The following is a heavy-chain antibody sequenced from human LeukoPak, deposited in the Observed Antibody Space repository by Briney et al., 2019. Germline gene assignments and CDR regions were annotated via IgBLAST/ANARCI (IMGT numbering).Heavy chain of an antibody. D-gene: IGHD3-3*02. CDR2: INHSAST. J-gene: IGHJ6*03. CDR1: GGSFSGYY. CDR3: AGFSIFGVVTYYYYMDV. Sequence: PSETLSLTCAVYGGSFSGYYWSWIRQPPGKGLEWIGEINHSASTNYNPSLKSRVTISVDTSKNQFSLKLSSVTAADTAVYYCAGFSIFGVVTYYYYMDVWGKGTTVTVSS. V-gene: IGHV4-34*01.